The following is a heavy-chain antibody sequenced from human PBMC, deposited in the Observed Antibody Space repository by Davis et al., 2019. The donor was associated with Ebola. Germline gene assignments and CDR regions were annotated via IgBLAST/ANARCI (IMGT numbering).Heavy chain of an antibody. CDR2: MYAVGNT. CDR3: ARDLLGVAAPGAAIDH. J-gene: IGHJ4*02. Sequence: GGSLRLSCAASGFSVSANYMIWVRQAPGKGLEWVSLMYAVGNTFYADSVKGRFTISRDNSKNTIYLQMNSLRAEDTAVYYCARDLLGVAAPGAAIDHWGQGTLVTVSS. CDR1: GFSVSANY. V-gene: IGHV3-53*01. D-gene: IGHD6-13*01.